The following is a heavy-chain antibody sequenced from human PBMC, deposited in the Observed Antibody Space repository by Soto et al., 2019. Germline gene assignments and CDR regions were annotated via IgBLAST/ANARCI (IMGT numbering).Heavy chain of an antibody. Sequence: SETLSLTCSVSGASITNGGYYWTWIRQHPGKGLEWIGYFYYSGSTYYNPSLKRRLTISGDSSTNQISLKVPSRTDADTAVSFCGRGTDIGIPPEKGAFDYWGRGALVTVSS. CDR1: GASITNGGYY. D-gene: IGHD3-16*02. CDR2: FYYSGST. CDR3: GRGTDIGIPPEKGAFDY. V-gene: IGHV4-31*03. J-gene: IGHJ4*02.